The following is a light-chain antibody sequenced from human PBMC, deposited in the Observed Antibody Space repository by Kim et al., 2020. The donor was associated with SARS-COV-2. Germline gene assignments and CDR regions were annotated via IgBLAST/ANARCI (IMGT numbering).Light chain of an antibody. J-gene: IGKJ2*01. CDR1: QGISNY. V-gene: IGKV1-27*01. Sequence: SAALGDRVPIACRASQGISNYLAWYQQKPGKVPKLLSYSASTSRSGVPSRFSGSGSGTDFTLTISSLQPEDVATYYCQKYNSAPNTFGQGTKLEI. CDR2: SAS. CDR3: QKYNSAPNT.